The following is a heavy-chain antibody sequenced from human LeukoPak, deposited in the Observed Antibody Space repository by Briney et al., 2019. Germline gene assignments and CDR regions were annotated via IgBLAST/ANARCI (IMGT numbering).Heavy chain of an antibody. Sequence: PSETLSLTCTVSGGSIRGIRGYYWNWIRQSPGRGLEWVGFITYSGYTDHNPALKSRVNISIDTSKNKFSLNLSSVTVADTAVYFCARQGKFSTPTSCSIRDGFDIRGQGTTVIVSS. CDR1: GGSIRGIRGYY. D-gene: IGHD2-2*01. CDR2: ITYSGYT. J-gene: IGHJ3*02. V-gene: IGHV4-61*08. CDR3: ARQGKFSTPTSCSIRDGFDI.